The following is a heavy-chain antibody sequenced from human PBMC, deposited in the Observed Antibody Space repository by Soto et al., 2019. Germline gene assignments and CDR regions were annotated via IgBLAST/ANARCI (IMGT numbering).Heavy chain of an antibody. D-gene: IGHD5-12*01. CDR2: ISGSSDRT. J-gene: IGHJ3*01. Sequence: EVQVLESGGDLVQHGGSLRLSCAASGFTIRNYAMSWVRQAPGKALEWVSGISGSSDRTYYADSVKGRFTITKDTSSNTLYLQMSSRRVVDTAVYHCEGSWTWGQGTMVTVSS. V-gene: IGHV3-23*01. CDR1: GFTIRNYA. CDR3: EGSWT.